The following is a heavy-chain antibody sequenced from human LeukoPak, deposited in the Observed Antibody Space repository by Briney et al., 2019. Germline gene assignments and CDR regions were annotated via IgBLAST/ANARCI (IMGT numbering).Heavy chain of an antibody. CDR1: GFTFSSYA. D-gene: IGHD2-2*01. CDR2: ISYDGSNK. Sequence: GRSLRLSCAASGFTFSSYAMHWVRQAPGKGLEWVAVISYDGSNKYYADSVKGRFTISRDNSKNTLYLQMNSLRAEDTAVYYCARARKYCSSTSCYEGGAFDIWGQGTMVTVSS. J-gene: IGHJ3*02. CDR3: ARARKYCSSTSCYEGGAFDI. V-gene: IGHV3-30-3*01.